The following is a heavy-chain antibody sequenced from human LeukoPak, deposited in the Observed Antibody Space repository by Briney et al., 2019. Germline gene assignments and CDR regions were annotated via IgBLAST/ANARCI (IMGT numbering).Heavy chain of an antibody. CDR3: ARVFYDILTGYQYYFDY. D-gene: IGHD3-9*01. Sequence: SETLSLTCTVSGGSISNSSYYWGWIRQPPGKGLEWIGTIYYSGSTYYNPSLKSRVTISVDTSKNQFSLRLSSVTAADTAVYYCARVFYDILTGYQYYFDYWGQGTLVTVSS. CDR1: GGSISNSSYY. CDR2: IYYSGST. V-gene: IGHV4-39*01. J-gene: IGHJ4*02.